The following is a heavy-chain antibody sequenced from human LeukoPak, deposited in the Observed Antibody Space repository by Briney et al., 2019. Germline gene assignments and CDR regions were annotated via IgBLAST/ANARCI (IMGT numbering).Heavy chain of an antibody. CDR2: IKQDGSEK. CDR3: ARRYSYGYRYYYYMDV. D-gene: IGHD5-18*01. Sequence: GGSLRLSCAASGFTFSSYSMSWVRQAPGKGLEWVANIKQDGSEKYYVDSVKGRFTISRDNAKNSLYLQMNSLRAEDTAVYYCARRYSYGYRYYYYMDVWGKGTTVTVSS. J-gene: IGHJ6*03. V-gene: IGHV3-7*01. CDR1: GFTFSSYS.